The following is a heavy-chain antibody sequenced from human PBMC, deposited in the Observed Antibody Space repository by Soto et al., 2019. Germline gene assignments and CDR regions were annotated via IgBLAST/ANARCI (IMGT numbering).Heavy chain of an antibody. Sequence: QVPLVQSGAEVKKPGASVKVSCKASGYTFTSYGISWVRQAPGQGLEWMGWISAYNGNTNYAQKLQGRVTMTTDTSTSTAYMELRSLRSDDTAVYYCARDLTMVYAIEGVNWFDPWGQGTLVTVSS. CDR1: GYTFTSYG. J-gene: IGHJ5*02. D-gene: IGHD2-8*01. CDR2: ISAYNGNT. CDR3: ARDLTMVYAIEGVNWFDP. V-gene: IGHV1-18*01.